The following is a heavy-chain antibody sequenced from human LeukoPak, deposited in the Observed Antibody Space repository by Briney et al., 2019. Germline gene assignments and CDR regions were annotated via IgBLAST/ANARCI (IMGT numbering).Heavy chain of an antibody. CDR1: GGSISSGSYF. V-gene: IGHV4-61*02. D-gene: IGHD6-19*01. CDR3: ASARSGWSLNYYYYYMDV. J-gene: IGHJ6*03. CDR2: IYTSGST. Sequence: SETLSLTCTVSGGSISSGSYFWSWIRQPAGKGLEWIGRIYTSGSTNYNPSLKSRVTISVDTSKNQFSLKLSSVTAADTAVYYCASARSGWSLNYYYYYMDVWGKGTTVTVSS.